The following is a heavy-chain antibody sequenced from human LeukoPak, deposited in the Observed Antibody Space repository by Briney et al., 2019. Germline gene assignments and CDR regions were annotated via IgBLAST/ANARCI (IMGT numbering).Heavy chain of an antibody. CDR3: ARHIVATINPEYFQH. D-gene: IGHD5-12*01. CDR1: GFTFSSYA. Sequence: GGSLRLSCAASGFTFSSYAMSWVRQAPGKGLEWVSAISGSGSSTYYADSVKGRFTISRDNSKNTLYLQMNSLRAEDTAVYYCARHIVATINPEYFQHWGQGTLVTVSS. V-gene: IGHV3-23*01. CDR2: ISGSGSST. J-gene: IGHJ1*01.